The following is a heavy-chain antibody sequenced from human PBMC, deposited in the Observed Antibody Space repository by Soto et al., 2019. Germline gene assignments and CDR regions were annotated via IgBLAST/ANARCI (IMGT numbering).Heavy chain of an antibody. D-gene: IGHD2-2*02. CDR3: ARDTESNRYNH. J-gene: IGHJ5*02. CDR1: GYTFSTSG. V-gene: IGHV1-18*01. Sequence: EGSVKVSCKTSGYTFSTSGISWVRQAPGQGLEWVGWIRPDNGNRKSAQRLQGRVTLTTDTSASTAYMELRSLTSDDTAMYYCARDTESNRYNHWGQGTLVTVSS. CDR2: IRPDNGNR.